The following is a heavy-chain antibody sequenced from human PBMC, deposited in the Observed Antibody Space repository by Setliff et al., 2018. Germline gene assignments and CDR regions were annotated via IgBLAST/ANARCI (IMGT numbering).Heavy chain of an antibody. J-gene: IGHJ6*03. CDR3: TTWPENGGYYYYYYMDV. CDR2: IKSKADGGTT. D-gene: IGHD3-16*01. CDR1: GFTFSNAW. Sequence: GGSLRLSCAASGFTFSNAWMTWVRQAPGKGLEWVDRIKSKADGGTTDYVAPVKGRFTISRDDSKNTLFLQMNNLKIEDTAVYYCTTWPENGGYYYYYYMDVWGKGTTVTVSS. V-gene: IGHV3-15*01.